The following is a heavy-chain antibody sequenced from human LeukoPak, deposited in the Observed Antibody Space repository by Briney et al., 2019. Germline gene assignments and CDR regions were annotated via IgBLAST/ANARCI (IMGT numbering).Heavy chain of an antibody. CDR2: IKQDGSEK. CDR1: GFTSSSYW. CDR3: ARDRGSSGWYEFDY. J-gene: IGHJ4*02. D-gene: IGHD6-19*01. Sequence: TGGSLRLSCAASGFTSSSYWMSWVRQAPGKGLEWVANIKQDGSEKYYVDSVKGRFTISRDNAKNSLYLQMNSLRAEDTAVYHCARDRGSSGWYEFDYWGQGTLVTVSS. V-gene: IGHV3-7*01.